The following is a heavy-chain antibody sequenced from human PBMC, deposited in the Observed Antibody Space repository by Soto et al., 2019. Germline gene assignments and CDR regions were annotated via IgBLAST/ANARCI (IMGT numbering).Heavy chain of an antibody. D-gene: IGHD2-8*02. Sequence: EVQLVESGGGLVQPGGSLRLSCAASGFTFSSYEMNWVRQAPGKGLEWVSDITSTGSTRYYADSVKGRFTISMDNAKNSLYLQMNSLRAEDTAVYYCARGYCTSSACHWNFDYWGQGTLVTVSS. J-gene: IGHJ4*02. V-gene: IGHV3-48*03. CDR3: ARGYCTSSACHWNFDY. CDR1: GFTFSSYE. CDR2: ITSTGSTR.